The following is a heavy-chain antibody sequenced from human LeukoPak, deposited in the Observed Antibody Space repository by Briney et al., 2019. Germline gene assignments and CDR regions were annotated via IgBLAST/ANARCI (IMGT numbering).Heavy chain of an antibody. Sequence: SETLSLTCTVSGGSISSYYWSWIRQPAGKGLEWIGRIYTSGSTNYNPSLKSRVTMSVDTSKNQFSLKLSSVTAADTAVYYCARDWGNCYDSSGYLVGYWYFDLWGRGTLVTVSS. D-gene: IGHD3-22*01. V-gene: IGHV4-4*07. CDR1: GGSISSYY. CDR3: ARDWGNCYDSSGYLVGYWYFDL. CDR2: IYTSGST. J-gene: IGHJ2*01.